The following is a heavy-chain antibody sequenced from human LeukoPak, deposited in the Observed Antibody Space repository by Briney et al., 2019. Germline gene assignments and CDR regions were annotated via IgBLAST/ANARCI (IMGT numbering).Heavy chain of an antibody. CDR2: IHPNSGST. V-gene: IGHV1-2*02. CDR1: GYTLTDYY. J-gene: IGHJ4*02. CDR3: SREDY. Sequence: ASVKVSCKASGYTLTDYYLHWVRQAPGQGLEWMGWIHPNSGSTNYAQKFQGRVTVTRDTSISTVYMELSSLRSDDTAVYYCSREDYWGQGTLVTVSS.